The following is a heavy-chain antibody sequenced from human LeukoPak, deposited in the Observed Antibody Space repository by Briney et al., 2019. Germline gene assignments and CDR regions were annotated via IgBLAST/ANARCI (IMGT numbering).Heavy chain of an antibody. V-gene: IGHV4-61*02. D-gene: IGHD5-24*01. CDR2: IYTSGST. CDR1: GGSISSGSYY. J-gene: IGHJ3*02. CDR3: ATPRDGYYYAFDI. Sequence: PSETLSLTCTVSGGSISSGSYYWSWIRQPAGKGLEWIGRIYTSGSTNYNPSLKSRVTISVDTSKNQFSLKLSSVTAADTAVYYCATPRDGYYYAFDIWGQGTMVTVSS.